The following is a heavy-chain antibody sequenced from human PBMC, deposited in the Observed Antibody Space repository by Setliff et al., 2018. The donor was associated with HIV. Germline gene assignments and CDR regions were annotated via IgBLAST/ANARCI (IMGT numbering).Heavy chain of an antibody. J-gene: IGHJ6*03. Sequence: PSETLSLTCTVSGGSISSGGYYWSWIRQHPGKGLEWIGYIYYSGSTYYNPYLKSRVTISVDTSNNQISLELSSVTAVHTAVYYCATHVGDRSSYYYYYMDVWGKVTTVAVSS. CDR1: GGSISSGGYY. V-gene: IGHV4-31*03. D-gene: IGHD2-15*01. CDR3: ATHVGDRSSYYYYYMDV. CDR2: IYYSGST.